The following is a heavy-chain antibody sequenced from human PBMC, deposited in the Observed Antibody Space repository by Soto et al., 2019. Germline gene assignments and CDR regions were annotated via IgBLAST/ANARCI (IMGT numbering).Heavy chain of an antibody. J-gene: IGHJ5*02. CDR1: GFTFSSYE. D-gene: IGHD6-19*01. CDR3: ARTHQASGWYEQYNWFDP. CDR2: ISSSGSTI. Sequence: HPVGSLRLSCAASGFTFSSYEMNWVRQAPGKGLEWVSYISSSGSTIYYADSVKGRSTISRDNAKNSLYLQMNSLRAEDTAVYYCARTHQASGWYEQYNWFDPWGQGTLVTVSS. V-gene: IGHV3-48*03.